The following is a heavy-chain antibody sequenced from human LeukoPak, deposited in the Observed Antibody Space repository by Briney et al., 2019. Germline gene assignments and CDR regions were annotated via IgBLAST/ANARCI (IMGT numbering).Heavy chain of an antibody. J-gene: IGHJ4*02. V-gene: IGHV3-74*01. CDR2: INSDGSST. Sequence: PGRSLRLSCLASGFTFSSYWMHWVRQAPGKGLVWVSRINSDGSSTRYADSVKGRFTISRDNAKNTLYLQMNSLRDEDTAVYYCARGAYCGGDCYLDYWGQGTLVTVS. CDR3: ARGAYCGGDCYLDY. D-gene: IGHD2-21*02. CDR1: GFTFSSYW.